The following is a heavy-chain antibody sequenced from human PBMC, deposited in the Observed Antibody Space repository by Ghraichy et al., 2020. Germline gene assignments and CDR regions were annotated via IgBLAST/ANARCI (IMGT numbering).Heavy chain of an antibody. CDR3: AKNIVATGKNLYYYYDMDV. J-gene: IGHJ6*02. CDR1: GFSFSGYW. D-gene: IGHD5-12*01. V-gene: IGHV3-7*01. CDR2: IKQDGSEK. Sequence: GGSLRLSCAASGFSFSGYWMSWVRQAPGKGLEWVASIKQDGSEKIYVDSVKGRFTISRDNARNSLYLQMNSLRAEDTAMYYCAKNIVATGKNLYYYYDMDVWGQRTTVTVSS.